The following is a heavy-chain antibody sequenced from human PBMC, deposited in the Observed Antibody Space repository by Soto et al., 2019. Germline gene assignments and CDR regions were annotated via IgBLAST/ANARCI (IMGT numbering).Heavy chain of an antibody. CDR2: INSDGSST. CDR1: GFTFSSYW. D-gene: IGHD2-2*01. J-gene: IGHJ6*02. Sequence: EVQLVESGGGLVQPGGSLRLSCAASGFTFSSYWMHWVRQAPGKGLVWVSRINSDGSSTSYADSVKGRFTISRDNAKNTLYLQMNRRRAEDTAVYYCAKGDFISSSLAYYYYGMDVWGQGTTVTVSS. V-gene: IGHV3-74*01. CDR3: AKGDFISSSLAYYYYGMDV.